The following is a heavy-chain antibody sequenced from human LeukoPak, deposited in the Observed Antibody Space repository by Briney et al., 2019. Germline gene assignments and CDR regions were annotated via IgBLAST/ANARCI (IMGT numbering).Heavy chain of an antibody. CDR1: GFSVSVNY. Sequence: GGSLRLSCAASGFSVSVNYMSWVRQAPGKGLEWISTLFASGYSTYADSVKGRFTISRDNSKNTLYLQMNSLRAEDTAVYYCARDRRESRKVQYYFDYWGQGTLVTVSS. V-gene: IGHV3-66*01. CDR2: LFASGYS. CDR3: ARDRRESRKVQYYFDY. J-gene: IGHJ4*02.